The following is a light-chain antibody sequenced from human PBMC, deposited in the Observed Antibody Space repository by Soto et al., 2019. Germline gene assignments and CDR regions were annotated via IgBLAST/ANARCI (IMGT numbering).Light chain of an antibody. CDR1: QDINKN. Sequence: DIQMTQSPSSLSASVGDRVTITCQASQDINKNLNRYQQKSGKAPKLLIKGASNLEAGVPSIFSGSASWTDFTFTISSLQPEDIATYFCQQFDNLPITFGQGTRLEIK. V-gene: IGKV1-33*01. CDR2: GAS. J-gene: IGKJ5*01. CDR3: QQFDNLPIT.